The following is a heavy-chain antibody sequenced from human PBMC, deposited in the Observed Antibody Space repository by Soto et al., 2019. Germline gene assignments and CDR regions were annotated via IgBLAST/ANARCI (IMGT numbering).Heavy chain of an antibody. CDR1: GYSFTSYW. D-gene: IGHD1-1*01. CDR3: AGGTGAGLPNY. J-gene: IGHJ4*02. V-gene: IGHV5-51*01. CDR2: IYPGDSDT. Sequence: GESLKISCKGSGYSFTSYWIGWVRQMPGKGLEWMGIIYPGDSDTRYSPSFQGQVTMTRDMSITTAYMELSRLRSDDTAVYYCAGGTGAGLPNYWGQGTLVTVSS.